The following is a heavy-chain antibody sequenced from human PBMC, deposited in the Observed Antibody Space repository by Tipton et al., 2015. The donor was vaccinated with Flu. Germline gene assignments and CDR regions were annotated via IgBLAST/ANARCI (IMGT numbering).Heavy chain of an antibody. CDR3: ARGPYCGRDCYRYWYFDL. Sequence: GSLRLSCAASGFTFSDYYMSWIRQAPGKGLEWISYIGTTVTNIYYADSVKGRFTISGDNANNLMYLQMSSLRAEDTAVYYCARGPYCGRDCYRYWYFDLWGRGTLVTVSS. J-gene: IGHJ2*01. D-gene: IGHD2-21*01. CDR1: GFTFSDYY. CDR2: IGTTVTNI. V-gene: IGHV3-11*01.